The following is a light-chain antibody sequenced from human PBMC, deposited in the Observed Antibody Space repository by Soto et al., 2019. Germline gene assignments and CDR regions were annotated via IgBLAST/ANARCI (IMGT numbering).Light chain of an antibody. Sequence: DIVLTQSPATQSLSPGERASLSCRASQSVSRYIAWYQQKPGQAPRLLIYGASSRATGIPDRFSGSGSGTDFTLTISRLEPEDFAVYYCQQYGSSPWTFGQGTKVDI. J-gene: IGKJ1*01. CDR2: GAS. V-gene: IGKV3-20*01. CDR3: QQYGSSPWT. CDR1: QSVSRY.